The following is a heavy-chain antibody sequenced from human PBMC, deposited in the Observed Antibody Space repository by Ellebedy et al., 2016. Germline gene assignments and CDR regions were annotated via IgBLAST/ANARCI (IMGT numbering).Heavy chain of an antibody. CDR3: ATGPTVIFDY. Sequence: GGSLRLXXAASGFTFSSYSMNWVRQAPGKGLEWVSSISSSSYIYYADSVKGRFTISRDNAKNSLYLQMNSLRAEDTAVYYCATGPTVIFDYWGQGTLVTVSS. J-gene: IGHJ4*02. V-gene: IGHV3-21*01. D-gene: IGHD4-11*01. CDR1: GFTFSSYS. CDR2: ISSSSYI.